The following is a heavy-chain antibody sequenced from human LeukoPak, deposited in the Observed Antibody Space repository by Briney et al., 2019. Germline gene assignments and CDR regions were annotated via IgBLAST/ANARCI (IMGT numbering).Heavy chain of an antibody. Sequence: GGSLRLSCAASGFTFSSYAMSWVRQAPGKGLEWVSAISGSGGSTYYADSVKGRFTISRDNSKNTLYLQMNSLRAEDTAVYYCANLVLLWFGEANGMDVWGQGTTVTVSS. CDR3: ANLVLLWFGEANGMDV. V-gene: IGHV3-23*01. CDR2: ISGSGGST. D-gene: IGHD3-10*01. J-gene: IGHJ6*02. CDR1: GFTFSSYA.